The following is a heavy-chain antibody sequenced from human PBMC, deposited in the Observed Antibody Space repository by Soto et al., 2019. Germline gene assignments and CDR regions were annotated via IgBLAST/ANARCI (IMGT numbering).Heavy chain of an antibody. D-gene: IGHD3-22*01. CDR1: GFTFSSYS. J-gene: IGHJ4*02. V-gene: IGHV3-48*02. CDR2: ISSSSTI. Sequence: GGSLRLSCAASGFTFSSYSMNWVRQAPGKGLEWVSYISSSSTIYYADSVKGRFTISRDNAKNSLYLQMNSLRDEDTAVYYCAREAVFFYDSRWRWGQGTLVTVSS. CDR3: AREAVFFYDSRWR.